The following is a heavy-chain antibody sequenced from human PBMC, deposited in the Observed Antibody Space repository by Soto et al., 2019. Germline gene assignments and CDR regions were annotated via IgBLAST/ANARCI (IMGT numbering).Heavy chain of an antibody. Sequence: GASVKVSCKASGYTFSSYGISWVRQAPGQGLEWMGWISAYNGNTNYAQKLQGRVTMTTDTSTSTAYMELRSLRSDDTAVYYCARDSLAVAGESFDYWGQGTPVTVSS. D-gene: IGHD6-19*01. CDR2: ISAYNGNT. V-gene: IGHV1-18*01. CDR3: ARDSLAVAGESFDY. CDR1: GYTFSSYG. J-gene: IGHJ4*02.